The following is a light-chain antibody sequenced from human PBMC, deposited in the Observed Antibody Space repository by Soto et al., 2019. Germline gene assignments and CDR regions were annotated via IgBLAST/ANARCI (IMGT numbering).Light chain of an antibody. J-gene: IGKJ5*01. CDR3: QQRSNWPPIT. V-gene: IGKV3-11*01. Sequence: EIVLTQSPATLSLSPGERATLSCRASQSVLTYLGWYQQKPGQAPRLLISDASTRASGIPARFSGSGSGTDFTLTISSLEPEDFAVYYCQQRSNWPPITFGQGTRLEI. CDR2: DAS. CDR1: QSVLTY.